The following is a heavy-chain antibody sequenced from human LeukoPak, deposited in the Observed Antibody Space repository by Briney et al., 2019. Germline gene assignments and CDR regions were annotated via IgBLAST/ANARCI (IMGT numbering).Heavy chain of an antibody. J-gene: IGHJ6*02. CDR3: ARGARLVSKSYGMDV. D-gene: IGHD3-9*01. V-gene: IGHV1-2*02. CDR2: INPNSGGT. CDR1: GYTFTGYY. Sequence: ASVKVSCKASGYTFTGYYMHWVRQAPGQGLEWMGWINPNSGGTNHAQKLQGRVTMTTDTSTSTAYMELRSLRSDDTAVYYCARGARLVSKSYGMDVWGQGTTVTVSS.